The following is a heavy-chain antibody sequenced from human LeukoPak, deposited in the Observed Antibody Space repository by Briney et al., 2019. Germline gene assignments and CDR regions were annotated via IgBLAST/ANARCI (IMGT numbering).Heavy chain of an antibody. CDR2: ISYDGSNI. D-gene: IGHD4-17*01. Sequence: GGSLRLSCAASGFTSSSYGMHWVRQAPGKGLEWVAVISYDGSNIYYVDSVKGRFTISRDNSKNTLYLQMNSLRVEDTAVYYCARALTTVTRPYGMDVWGQGTTVTVSS. CDR3: ARALTTVTRPYGMDV. J-gene: IGHJ6*02. V-gene: IGHV3-30*03. CDR1: GFTSSSYG.